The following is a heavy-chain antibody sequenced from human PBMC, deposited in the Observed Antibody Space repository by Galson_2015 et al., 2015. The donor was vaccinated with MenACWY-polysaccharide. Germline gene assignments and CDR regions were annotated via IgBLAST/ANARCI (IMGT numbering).Heavy chain of an antibody. CDR2: INPSGST. D-gene: IGHD4-11*01. CDR1: GGSFSGYY. J-gene: IGHJ4*02. CDR3: AIGKSRYSNY. Sequence: AVYGGSFSGYYWTWIRQPPGEGLAWIGEINPSGSTNYNPSLKSRVTISLDTSKNEFSLKVSSVTAADTAMYYCAIGKSRYSNYWGQRTLVTVSS. V-gene: IGHV4-34*01.